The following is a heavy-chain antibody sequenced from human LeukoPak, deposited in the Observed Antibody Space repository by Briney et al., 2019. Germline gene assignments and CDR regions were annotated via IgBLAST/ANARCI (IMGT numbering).Heavy chain of an antibody. CDR1: GGSFSGYY. CDR3: ARGTDIVVVPAANATSNFDH. Sequence: PSETLSLTCAVYGGSFSGYYWSWIRQPPGKGLEWIGEINHSGSTNYNPSLKSRVTISVDTSKNQFSLKLSSVTAADTAVYYCARGTDIVVVPAANATSNFDHWGQGTLVTVSS. D-gene: IGHD2-2*01. V-gene: IGHV4-34*01. CDR2: INHSGST. J-gene: IGHJ4*02.